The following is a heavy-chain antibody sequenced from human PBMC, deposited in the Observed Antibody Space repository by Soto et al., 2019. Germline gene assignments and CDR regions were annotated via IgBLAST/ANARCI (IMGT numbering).Heavy chain of an antibody. D-gene: IGHD2-2*01. V-gene: IGHV1-69*13. Sequence: GASVKVSCKASGGTFGSYAITWVRRAPGQGLEWLGGIIPILNSPAYAQKFQARVVITADEITNTAYMELDSLRFDDTAVYYCAREAPYCTSATCPKFYAMDVWGQGTTVSV. CDR3: AREAPYCTSATCPKFYAMDV. CDR1: GGTFGSYA. CDR2: IIPILNSP. J-gene: IGHJ6*02.